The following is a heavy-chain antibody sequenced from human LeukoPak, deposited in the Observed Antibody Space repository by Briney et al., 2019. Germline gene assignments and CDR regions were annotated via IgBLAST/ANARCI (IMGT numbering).Heavy chain of an antibody. CDR2: IYYSGST. CDR3: ARVDPDSSSTLEVFDY. Sequence: SETLSLTCTVSGGSISSYYWSWIRQPPGKGLVWMGSIYYSGSTNYNPSLKSRVTISVDTSKNQFSLKLSSVTAADTAVYYCARVDPDSSSTLEVFDYWGQGTLVTVSS. D-gene: IGHD6-6*01. CDR1: GGSISSYY. V-gene: IGHV4-59*01. J-gene: IGHJ4*02.